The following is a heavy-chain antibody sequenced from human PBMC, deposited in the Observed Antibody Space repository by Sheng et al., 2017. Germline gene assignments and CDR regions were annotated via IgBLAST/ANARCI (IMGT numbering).Heavy chain of an antibody. D-gene: IGHD3-10*01. CDR3: AWFGELFGWFDP. J-gene: IGHJ5*02. V-gene: IGHV1-69*02. CDR1: GGTFSSYT. Sequence: QVQLVQSGAEVKKPGSSVKVSCKASGGTFSSYTISWVRQAPGQGLEWMGRIIPILGIANYAQKFQGRVTITADKSTSTAYMELSSLRSEDTAVYYCAWFGELFGWFDPWGRGNPSVTVSS. CDR2: IIPILGIA.